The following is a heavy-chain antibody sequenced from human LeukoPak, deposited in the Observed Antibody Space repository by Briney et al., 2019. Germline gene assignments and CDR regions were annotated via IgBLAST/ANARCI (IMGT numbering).Heavy chain of an antibody. J-gene: IGHJ6*04. Sequence: ASVKVSCKASGYTFTSYYMHWVRQAPGQGLEWMGIINPSGGSTSYAQKFQGRVTMTRDTSTSTVYMELSSLRSEDTAVYYCARDPYGSGSSPYCGMDVWGKGTTVTVSS. D-gene: IGHD3-10*01. CDR3: ARDPYGSGSSPYCGMDV. CDR1: GYTFTSYY. V-gene: IGHV1-46*01. CDR2: INPSGGST.